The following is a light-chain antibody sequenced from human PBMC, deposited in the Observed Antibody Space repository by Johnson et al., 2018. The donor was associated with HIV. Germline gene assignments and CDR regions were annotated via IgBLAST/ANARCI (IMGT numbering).Light chain of an antibody. CDR1: SSNIGNNY. CDR3: AAWDDSLNGSYV. CDR2: ENN. V-gene: IGLV1-51*02. Sequence: QSVLSQPPSVSAAPGQKVTISCSGSSSNIGNNYVSWYQQLPGTAPKLLIYENNQRPSGVPDRFSGSKSGTSASLAISGLQSEDEADYYCAAWDDSLNGSYVFGTGTKVTVL. J-gene: IGLJ1*01.